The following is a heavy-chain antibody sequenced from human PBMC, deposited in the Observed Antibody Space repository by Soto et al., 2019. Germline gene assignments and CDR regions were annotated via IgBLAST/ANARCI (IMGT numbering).Heavy chain of an antibody. Sequence: VASVKVSCKASGGTFSSYAISWVRQAPGQGLEWMGGIIPIFGTANYAQKFQGRVTITADESTSTAYMELSSLRSEDTAVYYCARGSKYYDSSGYYSAFDIWGQGTMVTVSS. J-gene: IGHJ3*02. CDR2: IIPIFGTA. D-gene: IGHD3-22*01. CDR1: GGTFSSYA. CDR3: ARGSKYYDSSGYYSAFDI. V-gene: IGHV1-69*13.